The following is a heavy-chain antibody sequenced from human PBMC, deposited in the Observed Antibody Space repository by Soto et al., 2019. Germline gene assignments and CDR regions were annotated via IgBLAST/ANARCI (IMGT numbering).Heavy chain of an antibody. Sequence: PSQTLSLTCAISGDSLSSNSWNWIRQSPSRGLEWLGRTYYRSKWYNDYAISVKSRITINPDTSRTQFSLQLNSVTPEDTAVYYCARGVAMIVVVHSLDFAAFDICGQGPMVTVSS. CDR1: GDSLSSNS. CDR2: TYYRSKWYN. D-gene: IGHD3-22*01. V-gene: IGHV6-1*01. CDR3: ARGVAMIVVVHSLDFAAFDI. J-gene: IGHJ3*02.